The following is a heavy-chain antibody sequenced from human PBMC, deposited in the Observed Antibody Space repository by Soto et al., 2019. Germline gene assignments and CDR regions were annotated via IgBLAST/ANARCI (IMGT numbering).Heavy chain of an antibody. D-gene: IGHD6-19*01. J-gene: IGHJ6*02. Sequence: QVQLVQSGAEVKKPGSSVKVSCKASGGTFSSYAISWVRQAPGQGLEWMGGIIPIFGTANYAQKFQGRVTITADESTSTDYMELSSLRSEDTAVYYCARDRSGSGWPGGYYYGMDVWGQGNTVTVSS. CDR1: GGTFSSYA. CDR2: IIPIFGTA. CDR3: ARDRSGSGWPGGYYYGMDV. V-gene: IGHV1-69*01.